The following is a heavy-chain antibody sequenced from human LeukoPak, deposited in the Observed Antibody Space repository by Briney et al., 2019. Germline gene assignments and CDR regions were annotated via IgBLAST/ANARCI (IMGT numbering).Heavy chain of an antibody. CDR1: GFTFSSYA. V-gene: IGHV3-23*01. Sequence: GGSLRLSCAASGFTFSSYAMSWVRQAPGKGLEWVSAISGSGGSTYYADSVKGRFTISRDNSKNTLYLQMNSPRAEDTAVYYCAKPLGYCSSTSCPTTDYWGQGTLVTVSS. D-gene: IGHD2-2*01. CDR3: AKPLGYCSSTSCPTTDY. CDR2: ISGSGGST. J-gene: IGHJ4*02.